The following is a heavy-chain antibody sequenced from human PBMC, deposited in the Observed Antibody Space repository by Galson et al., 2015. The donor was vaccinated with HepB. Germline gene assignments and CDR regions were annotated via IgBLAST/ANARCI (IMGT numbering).Heavy chain of an antibody. Sequence: SLRLSCAASGFTFSSYAVHWVRQAPVKGLEWVAVISFDGGNKYYADSMRGRFTISRDNSKNMLYLQMNSLRGDDTAVYYCARTAPRVGATHAFDIWGQGTMVTVSS. CDR3: ARTAPRVGATHAFDI. CDR2: ISFDGGNK. V-gene: IGHV3-30-3*01. J-gene: IGHJ3*02. CDR1: GFTFSSYA. D-gene: IGHD1-26*01.